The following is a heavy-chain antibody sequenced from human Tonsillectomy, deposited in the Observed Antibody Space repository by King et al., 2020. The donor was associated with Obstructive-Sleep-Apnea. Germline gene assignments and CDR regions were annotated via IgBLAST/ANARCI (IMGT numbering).Heavy chain of an antibody. V-gene: IGHV4-59*01. D-gene: IGHD3-9*01. J-gene: IGHJ4*02. CDR1: GGSISTYY. CDR2: IYYSGST. Sequence: LQLQESGPGLVKPSETLSLTCIVSGGSISTYYWSWIRQPPGKGLEWIGYIYYSGSTNYNPSLKSRVTISVDTSKNQFSLKLSSVTAADTAVCYCARAHYDILTGDDYYFDYWGQGTLVTVSS. CDR3: ARAHYDILTGDDYYFDY.